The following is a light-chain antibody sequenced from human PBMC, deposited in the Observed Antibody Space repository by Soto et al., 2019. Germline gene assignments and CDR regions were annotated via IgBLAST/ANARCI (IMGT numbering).Light chain of an antibody. CDR2: EGS. CDR1: SSDVGSYNL. CDR3: CSYAGTSTWL. Sequence: HSALTQPASVSGSPGQSITISCTGTSSDVGSYNLVSWYQQHPGKAPKLMIYEGSKRPSGVSNRFSGSKSGNTASLTIAGLQAEDEADYYCCSYAGTSTWLFGGGTKLTVL. J-gene: IGLJ3*02. V-gene: IGLV2-23*01.